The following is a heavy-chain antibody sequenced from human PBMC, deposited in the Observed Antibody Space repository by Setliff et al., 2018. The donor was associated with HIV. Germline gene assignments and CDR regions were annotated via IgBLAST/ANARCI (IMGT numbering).Heavy chain of an antibody. D-gene: IGHD2-15*01. CDR2: IYNDGVNR. V-gene: IGHV3-33*01. Sequence: PGGSLRLSCAAAGFIFSDYGIHWVRQAPGKGLEWVAVIYNDGVNRYFGDFVEGRFTISRDNSRNTVNLQMNSLRGDDTAVYDCARDFKSGYVDYLGQGIPVTVSS. CDR3: ARDFKSGYVDY. J-gene: IGHJ4*02. CDR1: GFIFSDYG.